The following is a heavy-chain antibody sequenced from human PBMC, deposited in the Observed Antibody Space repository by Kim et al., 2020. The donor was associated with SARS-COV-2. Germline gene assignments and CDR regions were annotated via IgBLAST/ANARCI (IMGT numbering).Heavy chain of an antibody. J-gene: IGHJ4*02. Sequence: GGSLRLSCAASGFTVSSNYMSWVRQAPGKGLEWVSIIYSGGSAYYADSVKGRFTISRDNSKNTLSLQMNSLRAEDTAVYYCARGASLGLDYWGQGTLVTVSS. CDR1: GFTVSSNY. D-gene: IGHD7-27*01. V-gene: IGHV3-53*01. CDR3: ARGASLGLDY. CDR2: IYSGGSA.